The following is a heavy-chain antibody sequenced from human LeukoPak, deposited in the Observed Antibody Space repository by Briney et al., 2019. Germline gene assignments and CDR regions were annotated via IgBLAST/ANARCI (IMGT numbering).Heavy chain of an antibody. CDR1: GFTFSSYS. CDR2: ISSSSSYI. J-gene: IGHJ3*02. V-gene: IGHV3-21*01. CDR3: ARDPPTDFWSGHDAFDI. D-gene: IGHD3-3*01. Sequence: PEGSLRLSCAASGFTFSSYSMNWVRQAPGRGLEWVSSISSSSSYIYYADSVKGRFTISRDNAKNLLYLQMNSLRAEDTAVYYCARDPPTDFWSGHDAFDIWGQGTMVTVSS.